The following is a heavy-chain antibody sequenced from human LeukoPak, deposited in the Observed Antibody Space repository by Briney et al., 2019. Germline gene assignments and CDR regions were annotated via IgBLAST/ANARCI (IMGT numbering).Heavy chain of an antibody. J-gene: IGHJ3*02. CDR2: VKDDGSESGGSET. Sequence: GGSVRLSCAASGFTFSSYWKSWVRQAPGAGLEWVANVKDDGSESGGSETYYVDSVMGRFTISRDNAENSLYLQMNSLRVEDTAVYYCARDPGYPWEQLTAAFDIWGQGTMVTVSS. V-gene: IGHV3-7*01. CDR3: ARDPGYPWEQLTAAFDI. CDR1: GFTFSSYW. D-gene: IGHD1-26*01.